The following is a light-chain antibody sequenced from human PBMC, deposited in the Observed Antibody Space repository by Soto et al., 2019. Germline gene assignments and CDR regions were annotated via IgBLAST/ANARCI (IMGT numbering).Light chain of an antibody. J-gene: IGKJ5*01. Sequence: EIVMTQSPATLSVSPGERATLSCRASQGVSSYLAWYQQKPGQAPRLLISAASTRASGIPVRFSGSGSGTDFTLTISSLQPEDFATYYCQQLDSYPITFGQGTRLEIK. CDR3: QQLDSYPIT. CDR2: AAS. V-gene: IGKV3-15*01. CDR1: QGVSSY.